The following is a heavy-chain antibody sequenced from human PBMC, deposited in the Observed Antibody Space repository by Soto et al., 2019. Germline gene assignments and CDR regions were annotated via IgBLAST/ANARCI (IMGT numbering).Heavy chain of an antibody. Sequence: QVQLQESGPGLVKPSETLSHSCTVSGGSFTSYYWGWIRQPPGKEMEWIGYVHHSWGSAYNPSLQSRVAISLDTSKSQFSLKLTSVTATDTALYYCARQGFGPLHGLVDVWGQGTTVIVSS. CDR3: ARQGFGPLHGLVDV. CDR1: GGSFTSYY. CDR2: VHHSWGS. V-gene: IGHV4-59*08. D-gene: IGHD3-10*01. J-gene: IGHJ6*02.